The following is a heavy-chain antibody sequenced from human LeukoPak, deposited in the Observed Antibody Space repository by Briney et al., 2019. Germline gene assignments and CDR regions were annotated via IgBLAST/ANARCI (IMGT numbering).Heavy chain of an antibody. CDR2: IYSDGTT. J-gene: IGHJ4*02. CDR3: AKGGITMTDYYFDY. V-gene: IGHV3-53*01. D-gene: IGHD1-14*01. CDR1: GFTVSSNY. Sequence: PGGSLRLSCTVSGFTVSSNYMTWVRQAPGKGLEWVSVIYSDGTTYNADSVKGRFTISRDNSKNTLYLQINSLRVEDTAVYYCAKGGITMTDYYFDYWGQGTLVTVSS.